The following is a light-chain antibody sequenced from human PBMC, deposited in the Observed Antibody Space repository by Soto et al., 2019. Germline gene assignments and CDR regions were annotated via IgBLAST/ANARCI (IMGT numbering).Light chain of an antibody. CDR1: QSVSSN. J-gene: IGKJ4*01. CDR2: GAS. Sequence: EIVVTQSPATLSVSPGERATLSCRASQSVSSNFAWYQQRPGQAPRLLIYGASTRAAGIPARFSGSGSGTEFTLTIISLQSEDFAVYYCQQYNNWPPGEVTFGGGTKVEIK. V-gene: IGKV3-15*01. CDR3: QQYNNWPPGEVT.